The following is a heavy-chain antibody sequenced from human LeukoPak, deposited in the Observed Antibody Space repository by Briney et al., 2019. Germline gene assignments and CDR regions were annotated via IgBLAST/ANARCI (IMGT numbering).Heavy chain of an antibody. V-gene: IGHV3-23*01. CDR1: GFGFSTYA. J-gene: IGHJ4*02. CDR2: ISASGSAT. Sequence: GGSLRLSCATSGFGFSTYAMSWVRQAPGKGLEWVSAISASGSATFYADSAKGRFTISRDNSKNTLYLQMNSLRAEDTAVYYCALFLGSGRYNFPFDYWGQGTLVIVSS. CDR3: ALFLGSGRYNFPFDY. D-gene: IGHD3-10*01.